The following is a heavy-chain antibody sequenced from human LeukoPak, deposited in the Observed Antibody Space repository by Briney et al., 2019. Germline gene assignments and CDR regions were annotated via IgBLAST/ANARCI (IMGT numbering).Heavy chain of an antibody. V-gene: IGHV1-58*01. CDR2: IVVGSGST. CDR1: GFTFTSSA. J-gene: IGHJ4*02. D-gene: IGHD7-27*01. CDR3: AAGTGLYFDY. Sequence: VALVKVSCKASGFTFTSSAVQWVRQARGQRLEWIGWIVVGSGSTNYAQKFQERVTITRDMSTSTAYMELSSLRSEDTAVYYCAAGTGLYFDYWGQGTLVTVSS.